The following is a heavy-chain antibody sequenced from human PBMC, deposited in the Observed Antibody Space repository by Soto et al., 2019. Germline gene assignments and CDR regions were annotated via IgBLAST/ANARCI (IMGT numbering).Heavy chain of an antibody. J-gene: IGHJ6*02. CDR3: ARVTPGNNLYYFSGLDV. Sequence: QVHLVESGGGVVQPGRSLRLSCVASGFTFGTYGIHWVRQAPGKGLQWVALISYEGSNTYYADSVRGRFTISRDNAKNILYLQMNSLRPEDSGVYFCARVTPGNNLYYFSGLDVWGQGTSVTVSS. CDR2: ISYEGSNT. CDR1: GFTFGTYG. D-gene: IGHD1-1*01. V-gene: IGHV3-30-3*01.